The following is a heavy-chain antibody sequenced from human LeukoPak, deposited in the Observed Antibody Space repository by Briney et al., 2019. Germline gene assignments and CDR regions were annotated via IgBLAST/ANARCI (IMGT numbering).Heavy chain of an antibody. CDR3: ARLSPRADAFDI. CDR2: IYYSGST. CDR1: GGSIGSYY. D-gene: IGHD3-16*02. V-gene: IGHV4-59*08. Sequence: SETLSLTCTVSGGSIGSYYWSWIRQPPGKGLEWIGYIYYSGSTNFNPSLKSRVTISVDTSKNQFSLKLSSVTAADTAVYYCARLSPRADAFDIWGQGTMVTVSS. J-gene: IGHJ3*02.